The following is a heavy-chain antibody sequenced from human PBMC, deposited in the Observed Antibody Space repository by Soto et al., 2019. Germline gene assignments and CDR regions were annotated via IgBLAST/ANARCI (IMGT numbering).Heavy chain of an antibody. J-gene: IGHJ4*02. Sequence: GGSLRLSCAASGFTFRNYGMNWVRQAPGKGLEWVSYIGIGSSTKYYADSVKGRVTISRDNAKNSLYLQMNSLRAEDTAVYYCARDKSGTYSIDYWGQGTLVTVSS. V-gene: IGHV3-48*01. CDR3: ARDKSGTYSIDY. CDR1: GFTFRNYG. D-gene: IGHD1-26*01. CDR2: IGIGSSTK.